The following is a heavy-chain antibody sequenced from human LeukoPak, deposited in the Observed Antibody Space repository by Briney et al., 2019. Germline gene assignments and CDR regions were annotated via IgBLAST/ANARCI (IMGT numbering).Heavy chain of an antibody. Sequence: ASVEVSCKASGYTFTGYYMHWVRQAPGQGLEWMGWINPNSGGTNYAQKFQGRVTMTRDTSISTAYMELSRLRSDDTAVYYCARLAGRGYSGCVGYWGQGTLVTVSS. CDR2: INPNSGGT. V-gene: IGHV1-2*02. D-gene: IGHD5-12*01. CDR3: ARLAGRGYSGCVGY. J-gene: IGHJ4*02. CDR1: GYTFTGYY.